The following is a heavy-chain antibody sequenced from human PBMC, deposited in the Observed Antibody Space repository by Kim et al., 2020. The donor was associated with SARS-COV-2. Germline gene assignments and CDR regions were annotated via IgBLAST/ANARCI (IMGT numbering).Heavy chain of an antibody. J-gene: IGHJ6*02. V-gene: IGHV3-53*01. CDR3: GGPAIEGYYYYGMDV. CDR2: IYSGGST. Sequence: GGSLRLSCAASGFTVSSNYMSWVRQAPGKGLEWVSVIYSGGSTYYADSVKGRFTISRDNSKNTLNLQMNSLRVEDTAVYYCGGPAIEGYYYYGMDVWGQG. D-gene: IGHD3-16*01. CDR1: GFTVSSNY.